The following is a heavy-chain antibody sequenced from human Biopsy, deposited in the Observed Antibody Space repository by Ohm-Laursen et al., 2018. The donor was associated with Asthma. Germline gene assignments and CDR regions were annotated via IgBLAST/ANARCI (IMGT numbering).Heavy chain of an antibody. CDR2: ISVYNGNT. Sequence: ASVKVSCKTSGYTFNSAGITWVRQAPGQGLEWMGWISVYNGNTKVAQKLQDRVTMITDTSTSTAYMELRSLRSDDTAMYFCARAVDYSHYYGIDVWGQGTTVTAS. J-gene: IGHJ6*02. V-gene: IGHV1-18*01. D-gene: IGHD3-10*01. CDR1: GYTFNSAG. CDR3: ARAVDYSHYYGIDV.